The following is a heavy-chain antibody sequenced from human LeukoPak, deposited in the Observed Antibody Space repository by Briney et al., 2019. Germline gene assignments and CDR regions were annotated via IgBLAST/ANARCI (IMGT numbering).Heavy chain of an antibody. CDR3: ARMAVAGIIDY. D-gene: IGHD6-19*01. CDR2: ISYDGSNK. CDR1: GFTFSSYG. Sequence: GGSLRLSCGASGFTFSSYGMHWVRQAPGKGLEWVAVISYDGSNKYYADSVKGRFTISRDNSKNTLYLQMNSLRAEDTAVYYCARMAVAGIIDYWGQGTLVTVSS. V-gene: IGHV3-30*19. J-gene: IGHJ4*02.